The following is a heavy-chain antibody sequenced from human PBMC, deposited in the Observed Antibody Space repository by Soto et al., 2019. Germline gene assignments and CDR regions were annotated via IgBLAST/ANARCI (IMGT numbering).Heavy chain of an antibody. D-gene: IGHD3-10*01. CDR3: ARDGGGFGELLPFDY. CDR2: IIPILGIA. V-gene: IGHV1-69*04. Sequence: GGSLKVSFKASGGTLSSFTISWVRQGPRQGLEWMGRIIPILGIANYAQKFQGRVTITADKSTSTAYMELSSLRSEDTAVYYCARDGGGFGELLPFDYWGQGTLVTVSS. CDR1: GGTLSSFT. J-gene: IGHJ4*02.